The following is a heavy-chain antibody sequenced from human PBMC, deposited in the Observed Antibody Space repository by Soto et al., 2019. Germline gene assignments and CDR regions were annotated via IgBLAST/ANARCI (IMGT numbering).Heavy chain of an antibody. V-gene: IGHV4-34*01. CDR2: INHSGST. CDR3: ARARVTTPFDY. D-gene: IGHD4-17*01. CDR1: GGSFSGYY. J-gene: IGHJ4*02. Sequence: PSETLSLTWAVYGGSFSGYYWSWIRQPPGKGLEWIGEINHSGSTNYNPSLKSRVTISVDTSKNQFSLKLSSVTAADTAVYYCARARVTTPFDYWGQGTLVTVSS.